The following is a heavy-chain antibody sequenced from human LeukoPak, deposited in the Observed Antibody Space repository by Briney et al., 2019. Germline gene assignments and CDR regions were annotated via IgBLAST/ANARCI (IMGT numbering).Heavy chain of an antibody. CDR1: GFTVSSNS. CDR2: IYSDNT. J-gene: IGHJ4*02. CDR3: ARRAGAYSHPYDY. Sequence: PGGSLRLSCTVSGFTVSSNSMSWVRQAPGKGLEWVSFIYSDNTHYSDSVKGRFTISRDNSKNTLYLQMNSLRAEDTAVHYCARRAGAYSHPYDYWGRGTLVTVSS. D-gene: IGHD4/OR15-4a*01. V-gene: IGHV3-53*01.